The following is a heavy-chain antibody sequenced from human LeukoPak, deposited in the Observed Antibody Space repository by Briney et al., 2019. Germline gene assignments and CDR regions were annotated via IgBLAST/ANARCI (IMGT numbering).Heavy chain of an antibody. CDR1: GFTFRSYS. CDR3: ARGGSSWYSGY. V-gene: IGHV3-21*01. Sequence: GGSLRLSCAASGFTFRSYSMNWVRQAPGKGREWVSSISSSSSYIYYADSVKGRFTISRDNAKNALYLQMNSLRAEDTAVYYCARGGSSWYSGYWGQGTLVTVSS. J-gene: IGHJ4*02. D-gene: IGHD6-13*01. CDR2: ISSSSSYI.